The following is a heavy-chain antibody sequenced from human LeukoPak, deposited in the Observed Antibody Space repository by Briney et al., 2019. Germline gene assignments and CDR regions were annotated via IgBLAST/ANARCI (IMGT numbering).Heavy chain of an antibody. D-gene: IGHD1-26*01. CDR1: GGTFSSYA. Sequence: GASVKVSCKASGGTFSSYAISWVRQAPGQGLEWMGRIIPIFGTANYAQKFQGRVTITTDESTSTAYMELSSLRSEDTAVYYCARAGSYYFVSWFDPWGQGTLVTVSS. CDR3: ARAGSYYFVSWFDP. CDR2: IIPIFGTA. V-gene: IGHV1-69*05. J-gene: IGHJ5*02.